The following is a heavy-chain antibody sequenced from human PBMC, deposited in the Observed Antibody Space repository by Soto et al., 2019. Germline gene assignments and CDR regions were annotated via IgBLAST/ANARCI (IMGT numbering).Heavy chain of an antibody. J-gene: IGHJ4*02. CDR3: ARAPQYGAAGYYYSF. CDR2: INPSGGGT. V-gene: IGHV1-46*01. CDR1: GYTFSNYY. Sequence: QVHLVKSGAEVKRPGVSVKVSCKASGYTFSNYYMHWVRQVPGHGLEWMGIINPSGGGTTYAQRFRVRLTVTRDTSTSTVYMELSRLISDDTAIYFCARAPQYGAAGYYYSFWGPGTLVTGSS. D-gene: IGHD3-22*01.